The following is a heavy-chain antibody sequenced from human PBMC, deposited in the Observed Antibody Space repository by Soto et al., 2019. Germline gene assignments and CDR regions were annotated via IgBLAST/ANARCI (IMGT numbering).Heavy chain of an antibody. Sequence: SESLSLTCTVSGGSISSGCYYWSWIRQPPGKGLEWIGYIYYSGSTYYNPSLKSRVTISVDTSKNQFSLKLSSVTAADTAVYYCARYTAMVNLDAFDIWGQGTMVTVSS. D-gene: IGHD5-18*01. CDR2: IYYSGST. V-gene: IGHV4-31*03. J-gene: IGHJ3*02. CDR3: ARYTAMVNLDAFDI. CDR1: GGSISSGCYY.